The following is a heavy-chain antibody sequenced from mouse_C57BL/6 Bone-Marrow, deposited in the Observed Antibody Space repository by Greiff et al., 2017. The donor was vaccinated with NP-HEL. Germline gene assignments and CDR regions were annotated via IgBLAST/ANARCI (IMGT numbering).Heavy chain of an antibody. J-gene: IGHJ3*01. CDR1: GYSIISGYY. CDR3: AREGGYYGSPFAY. V-gene: IGHV3-6*01. Sequence: EVKLQESGPGLVKPSQSLSLTCSVTGYSIISGYYWNWIRQFPGNKLEWMAYISYDGSNNYNPSLKNRISITRDISKNPFFLKLTSVTTEDTATYYCAREGGYYGSPFAYWGQGTLVTVSA. D-gene: IGHD1-1*01. CDR2: ISYDGSN.